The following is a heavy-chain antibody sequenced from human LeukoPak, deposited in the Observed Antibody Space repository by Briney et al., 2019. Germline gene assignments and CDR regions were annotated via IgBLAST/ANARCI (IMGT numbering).Heavy chain of an antibody. CDR2: IYYSGST. CDR3: ARDQVVPAAGARYYYYGMDV. Sequence: SETLSLTCTVSGGSVSSGSYYWSWIRQPPGKGLEWIGYIYYSGSTNYNPSLKSRVTISADTSKNQFSLKLSSVTAADTAVYYCARDQVVPAAGARYYYYGMDVWGKGTTVTVSS. J-gene: IGHJ6*04. V-gene: IGHV4-61*01. CDR1: GGSVSSGSYY. D-gene: IGHD2-2*01.